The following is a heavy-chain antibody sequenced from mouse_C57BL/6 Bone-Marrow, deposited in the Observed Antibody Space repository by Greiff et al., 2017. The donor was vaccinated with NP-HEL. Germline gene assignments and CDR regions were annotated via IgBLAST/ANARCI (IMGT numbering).Heavy chain of an antibody. CDR2: INPNYGTT. Sequence: VHVKQSGPELVKPGASVKISCKASGYSFTDYNMNWVKQSNGKSLEWIGVINPNYGTTSYNQKFKGKATLTVDQSSSTAYMQLNSLTSEDSAVYYCAGGGWVPWFAYWGQGTLVTVSA. J-gene: IGHJ3*01. CDR3: AGGGWVPWFAY. CDR1: GYSFTDYN. V-gene: IGHV1-39*01. D-gene: IGHD3-3*01.